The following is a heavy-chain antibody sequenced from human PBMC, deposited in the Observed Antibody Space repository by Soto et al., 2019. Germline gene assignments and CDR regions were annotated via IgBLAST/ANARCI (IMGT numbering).Heavy chain of an antibody. Sequence: GGSLRLSCAASGFTFSSYSMSWVRQAPGKGLEWVSAISGSGGSTYYADSVKGRFTISREKSKNTLYLQMNSRRAEDRAVYYCANKRPSGSYNKPFDYWGQGTLVTVSS. CDR1: GFTFSSYS. CDR3: ANKRPSGSYNKPFDY. CDR2: ISGSGGST. V-gene: IGHV3-23*01. D-gene: IGHD3-10*01. J-gene: IGHJ4*02.